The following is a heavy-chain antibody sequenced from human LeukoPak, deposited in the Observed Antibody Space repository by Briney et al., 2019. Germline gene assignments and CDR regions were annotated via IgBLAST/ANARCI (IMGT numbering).Heavy chain of an antibody. CDR1: GGSISNYY. V-gene: IGHV4-4*09. CDR2: IYTSGGT. Sequence: SETLSLTRTVSGGSISNYYLSWIRQPPGKGLEWIGYIYTSGGTSYNPSLKGRVTISLDTSKNQFSLKVNSVTAADTAVYYCARPSSSGWYGGFDPWGQGILVTVSS. J-gene: IGHJ5*02. D-gene: IGHD6-13*01. CDR3: ARPSSSGWYGGFDP.